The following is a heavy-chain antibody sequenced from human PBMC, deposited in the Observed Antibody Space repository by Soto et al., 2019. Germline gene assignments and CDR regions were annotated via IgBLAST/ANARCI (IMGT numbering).Heavy chain of an antibody. CDR2: IWYDGSNK. D-gene: IGHD6-13*01. CDR1: GFTFSSYG. Sequence: GESLKISCAASGFTFSSYGMHWVRQAPGKGLEWVAVIWYDGSNKYYADSVKGRFTISRDNSKNTLYLQMNSLRAEDTAVYYCARDLFRGLEAAAGTMNWFDPWGQGTLVTVSS. J-gene: IGHJ5*02. V-gene: IGHV3-33*01. CDR3: ARDLFRGLEAAAGTMNWFDP.